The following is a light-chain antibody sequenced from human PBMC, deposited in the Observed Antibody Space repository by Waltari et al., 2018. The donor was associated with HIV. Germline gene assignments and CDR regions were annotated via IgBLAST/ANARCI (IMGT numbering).Light chain of an antibody. J-gene: IGLJ3*02. CDR3: GTWDSSLSAGV. V-gene: IGLV1-51*01. CDR2: DNN. Sequence: QSVLTHPPSVSAAPGQTVTLSCSGRSSNIGNTSVPWYQQQPGTAPKLLIDDNNKQPSGIPDRFSGSKSGTSAPLGITGLQTGDEADYYCGTWDSSLSAGVFGGGTKLTVL. CDR1: SSNIGNTS.